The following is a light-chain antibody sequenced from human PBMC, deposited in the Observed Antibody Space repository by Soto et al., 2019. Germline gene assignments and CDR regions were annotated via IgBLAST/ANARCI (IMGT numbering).Light chain of an antibody. J-gene: IGLJ1*01. V-gene: IGLV1-40*01. CDR2: GDS. CDR1: SSNIGAGYD. CDR3: QSSDSRLSGSDV. Sequence: QLVLTQPPSVSGAPGQRVTISCTGSSSNIGAGYDVNWYQQLPGTAPKLLIFGDSNRPSGVPDRFSGSKSGTSASLAITWLQAADEADYYCQSSDSRLSGSDVFGTGTKVTVL.